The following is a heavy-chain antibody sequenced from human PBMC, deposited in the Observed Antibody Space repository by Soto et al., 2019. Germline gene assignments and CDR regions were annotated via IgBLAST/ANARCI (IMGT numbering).Heavy chain of an antibody. Sequence: ASVKVSCKVSGYTFITYGISWVRQAPGQGLDWMGWISTYNGNTKYAQRLQGRVTMTADTTTDTAYMELSSLRSEDTAVYYCATVPPTTVTTNWFDPWGQGTLVTVS. CDR1: GYTFITYG. CDR3: ATVPPTTVTTNWFDP. J-gene: IGHJ5*02. CDR2: ISTYNGNT. D-gene: IGHD4-17*01. V-gene: IGHV1-18*01.